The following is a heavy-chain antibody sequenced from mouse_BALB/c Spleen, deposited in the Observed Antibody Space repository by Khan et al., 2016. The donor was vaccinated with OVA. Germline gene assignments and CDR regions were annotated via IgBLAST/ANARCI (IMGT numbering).Heavy chain of an antibody. Sequence: LKQSGAELVKPGASVKLSCTASGFNIKDTYMHWVKQRPEQGLEWIGRIDPANGNTTYDPKFQGKATITADTSSNTAYLQLSSLTSEDTAVYDCARINAWGQGTTVTVSS. CDR3: ARINA. CDR1: GFNIKDTY. V-gene: IGHV14-3*02. CDR2: IDPANGNT. J-gene: IGHJ2*01.